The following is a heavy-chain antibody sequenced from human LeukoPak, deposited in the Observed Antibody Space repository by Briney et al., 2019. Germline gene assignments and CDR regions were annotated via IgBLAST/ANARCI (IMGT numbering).Heavy chain of an antibody. J-gene: IGHJ4*02. CDR3: VRSSYYDSSGYYPTPPDY. V-gene: IGHV3-21*01. CDR2: ISSSSSYI. CDR1: LLTLSSYS. D-gene: IGHD3-22*01. Sequence: GGSLTLSCAASLLTLSSYSMRLVPPAPGKGLEWVSSISSSSSYISYADSVKGRFTISRDNAKNSLYLQMNSLRAEDTAVYYCVRSSYYDSSGYYPTPPDYWGQGTLVTVSS.